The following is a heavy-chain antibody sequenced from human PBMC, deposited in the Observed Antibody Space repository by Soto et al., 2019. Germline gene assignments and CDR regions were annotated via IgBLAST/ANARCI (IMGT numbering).Heavy chain of an antibody. CDR2: ISSSSTYI. V-gene: IGHV3-21*01. J-gene: IGHJ6*02. CDR1: GFTLSSYS. Sequence: GGCLRLSGASSGFTLSSYSMDWFRHAPGKGLDLVSSISSSSTYIYYADSVKGRFTISRDNAKNSLYLQMNSLRAEDTAVYYCARILGLQGDYYYGMDVWGQGTTVTVSS. D-gene: IGHD4-4*01. CDR3: ARILGLQGDYYYGMDV.